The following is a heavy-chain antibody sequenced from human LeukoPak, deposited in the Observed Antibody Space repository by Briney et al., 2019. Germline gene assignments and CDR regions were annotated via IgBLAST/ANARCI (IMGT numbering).Heavy chain of an antibody. Sequence: SETLSLTCSVSGYSISSGFHWGWVRQAPGKWLEWIGSIYYSGSTYYNPSLKSRVTISVDTSNNKFSLKVSSVTAADAAVYYCARKGWSYGDVPSWGQGILVTVSS. J-gene: IGHJ4*02. D-gene: IGHD4-17*01. V-gene: IGHV4-38-2*02. CDR3: ARKGWSYGDVPS. CDR1: GYSISSGFH. CDR2: IYYSGST.